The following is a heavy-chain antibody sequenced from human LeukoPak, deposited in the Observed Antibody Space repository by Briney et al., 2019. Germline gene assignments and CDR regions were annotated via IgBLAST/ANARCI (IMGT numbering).Heavy chain of an antibody. V-gene: IGHV3-74*03. Sequence: PGGSLRLSCAASGFTFSDYWMHWVRQAPGKGLVWVSRIKTDGTTTTYADSVKGRFTISRDNAKNTLYLEMTSLRAEDTAVYYCAKDQGSSWSEPFGPWGQGTLVTVSS. J-gene: IGHJ5*02. D-gene: IGHD6-13*01. CDR1: GFTFSDYW. CDR2: IKTDGTTT. CDR3: AKDQGSSWSEPFGP.